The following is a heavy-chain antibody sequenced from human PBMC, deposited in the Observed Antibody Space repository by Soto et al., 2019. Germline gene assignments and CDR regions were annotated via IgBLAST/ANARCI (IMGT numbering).Heavy chain of an antibody. CDR3: ARQADYGDYEGGDFDY. CDR2: IYYSGST. D-gene: IGHD4-17*01. Sequence: TSETLSLTCTVSGGSISSSGYYWGWIRQPPGKGLEWIGSIYYSGSTYYNPSLKSRVTISVDTSKNQFSLKLSSVTAADTAVYYCARQADYGDYEGGDFDYWGQGTLVTVSS. J-gene: IGHJ4*02. CDR1: GGSISSSGYY. V-gene: IGHV4-39*01.